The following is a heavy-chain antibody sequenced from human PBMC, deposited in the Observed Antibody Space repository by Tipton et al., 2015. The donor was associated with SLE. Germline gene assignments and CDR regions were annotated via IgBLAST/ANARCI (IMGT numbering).Heavy chain of an antibody. CDR2: IYHSGST. V-gene: IGHV4-38-2*02. J-gene: IGHJ3*02. Sequence: TLSLTCAVSGYSISSGYYWGWIRQPPGKGLEWIGSIYHSGSTYHNPSLKSRVTISVDTSKNQFSLKLSSVTAADTAVYYCARDRIAVSLRGAFDIWGQGTMVTVSS. CDR3: ARDRIAVSLRGAFDI. D-gene: IGHD6-19*01. CDR1: GYSISSGYY.